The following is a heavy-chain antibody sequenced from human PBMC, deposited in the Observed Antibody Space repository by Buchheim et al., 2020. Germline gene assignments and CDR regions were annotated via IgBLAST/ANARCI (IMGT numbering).Heavy chain of an antibody. Sequence: QVQLVESGGGVVQPGRSLRLSCAASGFTFSSYGMHWVRQAPGKGLEWVAVIWYDGSNKYYADSVKGRFTISRDNSTNTLYLQMNSLRAEDTAVYYCARDHSSSGRGPYYYYGMDVWGQGTT. D-gene: IGHD6-19*01. CDR2: IWYDGSNK. CDR3: ARDHSSSGRGPYYYYGMDV. J-gene: IGHJ6*02. CDR1: GFTFSSYG. V-gene: IGHV3-33*01.